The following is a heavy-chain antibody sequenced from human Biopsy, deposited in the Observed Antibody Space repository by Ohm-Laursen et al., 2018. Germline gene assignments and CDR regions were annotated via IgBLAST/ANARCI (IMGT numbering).Heavy chain of an antibody. CDR2: IFNSANT. Sequence: TLSLTCSVSGGSISSGGSYWSWIRQRPGKGLEWIGCIFNSANTYYNPSLKNLITISGDTSKNQFPLKLNSVTAADTAVYYCARGDYFDSNGYFWFDPWGQGTLVTVSS. V-gene: IGHV4-31*01. CDR1: GGSISSGGSY. J-gene: IGHJ5*02. D-gene: IGHD3-22*01. CDR3: ARGDYFDSNGYFWFDP.